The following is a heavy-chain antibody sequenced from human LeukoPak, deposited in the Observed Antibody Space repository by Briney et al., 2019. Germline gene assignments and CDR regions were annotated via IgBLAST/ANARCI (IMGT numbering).Heavy chain of an antibody. D-gene: IGHD6-19*01. V-gene: IGHV3-21*01. J-gene: IGHJ4*02. CDR1: GFTFSSYS. CDR3: ARARGGWYSEY. Sequence: PGGSLRLSCAASGFTFSSYSMNWVRQAPGKGLEWVSSISSSGSYIYYADSVKGRFTISRDNAKNPLYLQMNSLRAEDAAVYYCARARGGWYSEYWGQGTLVTVSS. CDR2: ISSSGSYI.